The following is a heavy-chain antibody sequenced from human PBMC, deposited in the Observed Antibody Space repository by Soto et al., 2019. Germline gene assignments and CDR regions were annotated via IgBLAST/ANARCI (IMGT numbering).Heavy chain of an antibody. V-gene: IGHV1-69*01. CDR2: VIPIFATA. CDR3: AASDISSWQHDY. J-gene: IGHJ4*02. D-gene: IGHD6-13*01. Sequence: QVQLLQSGAELKKPGSSVRVSCKISEDSFSSYAISWVRQAPGEGLEWVVGVIPIFATANDSQNFQGRVTITAVASTTTAYMEVTRLRPEDTAIFYSAASDISSWQHDYWGQGTLSTVSS. CDR1: EDSFSSYA.